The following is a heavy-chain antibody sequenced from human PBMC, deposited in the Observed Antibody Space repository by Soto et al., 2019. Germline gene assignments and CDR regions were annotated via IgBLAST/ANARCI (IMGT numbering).Heavy chain of an antibody. CDR3: ARLYRNYYGSGSYAFDI. Sequence: SETLSLTCPVSGGSISSYYWSWIRQPPGKGLEWIGYIYYSGSTNYNPSLKSRVTISVDTSKNQFSLKLSSVTAADTAVYYCARLYRNYYGSGSYAFDIWGQGTMVTVS. CDR1: GGSISSYY. V-gene: IGHV4-59*08. CDR2: IYYSGST. J-gene: IGHJ3*02. D-gene: IGHD3-10*01.